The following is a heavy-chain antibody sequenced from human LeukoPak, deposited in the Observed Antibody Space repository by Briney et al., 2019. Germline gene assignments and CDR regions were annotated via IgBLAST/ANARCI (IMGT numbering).Heavy chain of an antibody. D-gene: IGHD3-10*01. CDR1: GFTFSSYS. J-gene: IGHJ4*02. V-gene: IGHV3-7*01. CDR2: IKQDGSEK. CDR3: ARVSYKIYYGSGSYTYYFDY. Sequence: PGGSLRLSGAASGFTFSSYSMNWVRQAPGKGLEWVANIKQDGSEKYYVDSVKGRFTISRDNAKNSLYLQMNSLRAEDTAVYYCARVSYKIYYGSGSYTYYFDYWGQGTLVTVSS.